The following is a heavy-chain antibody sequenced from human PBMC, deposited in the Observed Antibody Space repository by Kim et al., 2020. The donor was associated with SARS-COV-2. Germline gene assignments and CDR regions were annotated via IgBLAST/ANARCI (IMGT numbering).Heavy chain of an antibody. CDR1: GYSFTSYW. CDR2: IDPSDSYT. CDR3: ARRRYYGSGSHPNWYFDL. D-gene: IGHD3-10*01. V-gene: IGHV5-10-1*01. Sequence: GESLKISCKGSGYSFTSYWISWVRQMPGKGLEWMGRIDPSDSYTNYSPSFQGHVTISADKSISTAYLQWSSLKASDTAMYYCARRRYYGSGSHPNWYFDLWGRGTLVTVSS. J-gene: IGHJ2*01.